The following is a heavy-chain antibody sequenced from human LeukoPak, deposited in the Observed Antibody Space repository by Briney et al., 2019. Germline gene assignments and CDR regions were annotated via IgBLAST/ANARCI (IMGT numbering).Heavy chain of an antibody. CDR1: RGSINTYY. CDR2: IYYSGSA. D-gene: IGHD6-19*01. V-gene: IGHV4-59*01. J-gene: IGHJ4*02. CDR3: ARGPRGSGWEYYYFDS. Sequence: SETLSLTCTVSRGSINTYYWSWIRQPPGKGLEWIGYIYYSGSANYNPSLKSRVTMSVDTSKKQFSLKLTSVTAADTAVYYCARGPRGSGWEYYYFDSWGQGTLSPSPQ.